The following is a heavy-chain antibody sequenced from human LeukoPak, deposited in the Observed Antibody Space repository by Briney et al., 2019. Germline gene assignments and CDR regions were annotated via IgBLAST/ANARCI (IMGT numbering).Heavy chain of an antibody. Sequence: PSETLSLTCAVYGGSFSGYYWSWIRQPPGKGLEWIGEISHSGSTNYNPSLKSRVTVSVDTSKNQLSLKLSSVTAADTAVYYCARQTYYYDSRGYSYYFDYWGQGTLVTVSS. V-gene: IGHV4-34*01. CDR3: ARQTYYYDSRGYSYYFDY. J-gene: IGHJ4*02. CDR2: ISHSGST. CDR1: GGSFSGYY. D-gene: IGHD3-22*01.